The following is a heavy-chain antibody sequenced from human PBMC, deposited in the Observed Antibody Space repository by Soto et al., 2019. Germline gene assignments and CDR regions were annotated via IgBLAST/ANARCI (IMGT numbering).Heavy chain of an antibody. Sequence: GGSLRLSCAASGLTFSSYAMSWVRQAPGKGLEWVSAISAGGGSIYYADSVKGRFTISRDNSKNTMYLQMNSLRAEDTAAYYCAKGQIERTYSSGFDYWGQEPWSPSPQ. V-gene: IGHV3-23*01. CDR2: ISAGGGSI. J-gene: IGHJ4*01. CDR3: AKGQIERTYSSGFDY. CDR1: GLTFSSYA. D-gene: IGHD6-19*01.